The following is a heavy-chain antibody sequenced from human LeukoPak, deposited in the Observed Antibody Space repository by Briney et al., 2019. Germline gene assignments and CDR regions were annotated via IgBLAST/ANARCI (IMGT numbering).Heavy chain of an antibody. Sequence: GGSLRLSCAASGFTFSSYEMNWVRQAPGKGLEWVSYISGSGSTIYYADSVKGRFTISRDNAKNSLYLQMNSLRAEDTAVYYCARDRPYSSSWRYFQHRGQGTLVTVSS. CDR2: ISGSGSTI. CDR3: ARDRPYSSSWRYFQH. V-gene: IGHV3-48*03. D-gene: IGHD6-6*01. CDR1: GFTFSSYE. J-gene: IGHJ1*01.